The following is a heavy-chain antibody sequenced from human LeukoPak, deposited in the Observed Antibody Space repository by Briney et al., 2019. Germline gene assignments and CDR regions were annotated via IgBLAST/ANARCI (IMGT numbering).Heavy chain of an antibody. J-gene: IGHJ1*01. Sequence: VASVKVSCKVSGYTLTELSMHWVRQAPGKGLEWMGGFDPEDGETIYAQKFQGRVTMTEDTSTDTAYMELSSLRSEDTAVYHCATDLVGATTTRGVEYFQHWGQGTLVTVSS. CDR1: GYTLTELS. CDR3: ATDLVGATTTRGVEYFQH. V-gene: IGHV1-24*01. CDR2: FDPEDGET. D-gene: IGHD1-26*01.